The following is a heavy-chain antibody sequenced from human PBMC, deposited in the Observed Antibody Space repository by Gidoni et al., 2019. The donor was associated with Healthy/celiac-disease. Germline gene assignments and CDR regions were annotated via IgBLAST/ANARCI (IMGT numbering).Heavy chain of an antibody. V-gene: IGHV3-23*01. J-gene: IGHJ4*02. CDR1: GFTFSSYA. CDR3: AKDLPLCSGGSCYRYFDY. CDR2: ISGSGGST. D-gene: IGHD2-15*01. Sequence: EVQLLESGGGLVQPGGSLRLSCAASGFTFSSYAISWVRQAPGKGLEWVSAISGSGGSTYYADSVKGRFTISRDNSKNTLYLQMNSLRAEDTAVYYCAKDLPLCSGGSCYRYFDYWGQGTLVTVSS.